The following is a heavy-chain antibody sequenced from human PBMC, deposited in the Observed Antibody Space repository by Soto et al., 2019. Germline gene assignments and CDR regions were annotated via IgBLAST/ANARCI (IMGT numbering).Heavy chain of an antibody. CDR2: ISAYNGNT. V-gene: IGHV1-18*01. CDR3: AREGPPYDY. J-gene: IGHJ4*02. CDR1: GYTFTSYA. Sequence: QVQLVQSGAEVKKPGASVKVSCKASGYTFTSYAISWVRQAPGQGLEWMGWISAYNGNTKYAQKVQGRVTMTTDTATRPAYMELRRLRSDDTAVYYCAREGPPYDYWGQGTLGTVSS.